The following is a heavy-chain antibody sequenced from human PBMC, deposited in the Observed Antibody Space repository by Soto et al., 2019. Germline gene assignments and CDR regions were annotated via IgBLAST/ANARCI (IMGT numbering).Heavy chain of an antibody. V-gene: IGHV3-30-3*01. CDR2: ISYDGSNK. Sequence: QVQLVESGGGVVQPGRSLRLSCAASGFTFSSYAMHWVRQAPGKGLEWVAVISYDGSNKYYADSVKGRFTISRDNSKNTLYLQMNSLRAEDTAVYYCARGSHQLWFGDWLGDYWGQGTLVAVSS. CDR3: ARGSHQLWFGDWLGDY. D-gene: IGHD3-10*01. CDR1: GFTFSSYA. J-gene: IGHJ4*02.